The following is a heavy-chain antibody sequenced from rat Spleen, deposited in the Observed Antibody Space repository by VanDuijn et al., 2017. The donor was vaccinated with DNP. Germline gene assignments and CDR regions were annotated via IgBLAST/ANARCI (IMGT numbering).Heavy chain of an antibody. J-gene: IGHJ1*01. CDR3: ARGSGTYYWYFDF. CDR1: RFTFNSYW. CDR2: VTSSGGST. Sequence: EVQLVESGGGLVQPGRSLKVSCVASRFTFNSYWMAWIRQVPGKGLEWVASVTSSGGSTYYPDSVKGRFIISRDNARNTLYLQMNSLRSEDTATYYCARGSGTYYWYFDFWGPGTMVTVSS. D-gene: IGHD5-1*01. V-gene: IGHV5-31*01.